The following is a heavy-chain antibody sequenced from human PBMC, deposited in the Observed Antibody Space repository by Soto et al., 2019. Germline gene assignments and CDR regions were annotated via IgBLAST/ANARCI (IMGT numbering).Heavy chain of an antibody. V-gene: IGHV3-21*01. J-gene: IGHJ4*02. D-gene: IGHD3-16*01. CDR1: GFTFRSYS. CDR3: ARDYAKAKDY. CDR2: ISSSSYYI. Sequence: LRRSCAASGFTFRSYSMNWVRQAPGKGLEWVSSISSSSYYIYYADSVKGRFTISRDNAKNSLYLQMNSLRAEDTAVYYCARDYAKAKDYWGQGTLVTVSS.